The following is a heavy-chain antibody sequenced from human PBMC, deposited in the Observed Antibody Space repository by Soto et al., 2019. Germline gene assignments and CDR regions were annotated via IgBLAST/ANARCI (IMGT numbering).Heavy chain of an antibody. CDR2: AY. CDR3: TLRDDSSTGPIY. D-gene: IGHD3-16*01. CDR1: GFSVTTSGKT. V-gene: IGHV2-5*01. Sequence: GPTLVNPTQTLTLTCTVSGFSVTTSGKTLGWIRQPPGKAPEWLALAYQYSPSLQNRVMFTKDTSKNQVVLTMTNVDPGDTATYYCTLRDDSSTGPIYWGQGIQVTVSS. J-gene: IGHJ4*02.